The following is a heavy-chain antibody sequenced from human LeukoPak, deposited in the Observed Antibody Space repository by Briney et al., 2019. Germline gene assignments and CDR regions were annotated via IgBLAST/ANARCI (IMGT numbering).Heavy chain of an antibody. V-gene: IGHV3-21*01. CDR3: ARGHTAVTRHFDF. J-gene: IGHJ4*02. Sequence: GGSLRLSCAASGFTVSSNYMSWVRKAPGKGLEWVSIISSGSSAIFSADALKGRFTISRDDAKNLLYLDMNSLGAEDTAVYYCARGHTAVTRHFDFWGQGTLVTVPS. CDR1: GFTVSSNY. D-gene: IGHD4-17*01. CDR2: ISSGSSAI.